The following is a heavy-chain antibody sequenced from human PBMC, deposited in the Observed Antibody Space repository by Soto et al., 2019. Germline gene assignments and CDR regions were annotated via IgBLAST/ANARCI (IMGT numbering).Heavy chain of an antibody. CDR2: IYWDDDK. CDR1: GFSLSTSGVG. CDR3: ALRLRLTSSDYYYYYGMDV. J-gene: IGHJ6*02. V-gene: IGHV2-5*02. D-gene: IGHD1-26*01. Sequence: QITLKESGPTLVKPTQTLTLTCTFSGFSLSTSGVGVGWIRQPPGKALEWLALIYWDDDKRYSPSLKSRLTLTKDTSKNQVVLTMTNMDPVDTATYYCALRLRLTSSDYYYYYGMDVWGQGTTVTVSS.